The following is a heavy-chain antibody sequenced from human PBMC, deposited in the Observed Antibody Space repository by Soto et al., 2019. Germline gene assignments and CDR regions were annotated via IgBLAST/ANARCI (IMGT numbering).Heavy chain of an antibody. CDR1: GGSISSSSYY. J-gene: IGHJ4*02. CDR2: IYYSGST. Sequence: PSETLSLTCTVSGGSISSSSYYWGWIRQPPGKGLEWIGSIYYSGSTYYNPSLKSRVTISVDTSKNQFSLKLSSVTAADTAVYYCARSLVYNDILGGAYDYWGQGTLVTVSS. D-gene: IGHD3-9*01. CDR3: ARSLVYNDILGGAYDY. V-gene: IGHV4-39*01.